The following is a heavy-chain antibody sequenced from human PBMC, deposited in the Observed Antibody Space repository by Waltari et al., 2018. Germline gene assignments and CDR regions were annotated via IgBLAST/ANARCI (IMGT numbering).Heavy chain of an antibody. D-gene: IGHD4-17*01. V-gene: IGHV4-39*01. Sequence: QLQLQESGPGLVKPSETLSLNCTSSGGSISSRYNWAWVRQPPGKGLEWVGTMYYTGGTYNNPSLESRLTMSIDTSKNQFSLKLSYVTASDTAFYYCVRPGSTVTPRAFDIWGQGIKVTVSS. CDR3: VRPGSTVTPRAFDI. CDR2: MYYTGGT. J-gene: IGHJ3*02. CDR1: GGSISSRYN.